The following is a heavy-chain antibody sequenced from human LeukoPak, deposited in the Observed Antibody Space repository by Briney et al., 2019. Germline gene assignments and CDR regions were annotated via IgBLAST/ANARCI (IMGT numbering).Heavy chain of an antibody. J-gene: IGHJ4*02. D-gene: IGHD2-15*01. CDR1: GFTVSSNY. V-gene: IGHV3-53*01. CDR2: IHSDGNT. CDR3: ARGDIVVVATAVGSWDY. Sequence: PGGSLTLSCAASGFTVSSNYMSWVRQAPAKGLEWVSVIHSDGNTLYADSGKGRFPICRDNSKNTLYHQMNSLRGDDTAVYYCARGDIVVVATAVGSWDYWGQGTVVTVSS.